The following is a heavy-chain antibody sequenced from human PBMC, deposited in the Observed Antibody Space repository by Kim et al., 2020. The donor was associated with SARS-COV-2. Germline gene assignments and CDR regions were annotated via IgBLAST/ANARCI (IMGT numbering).Heavy chain of an antibody. CDR2: INHSGST. CDR1: GGSFSGYY. V-gene: IGHV4-34*01. D-gene: IGHD6-13*01. J-gene: IGHJ4*02. Sequence: SETLSLTCAVYGGSFSGYYWSWIRQPPGKGLEWIGEINHSGSTNYNPSLKSRVTISVDTSKNQFSLKLGSVTAADTAVYYCATLFPHSSHRPFDYWGQGTLVTVSS. CDR3: ATLFPHSSHRPFDY.